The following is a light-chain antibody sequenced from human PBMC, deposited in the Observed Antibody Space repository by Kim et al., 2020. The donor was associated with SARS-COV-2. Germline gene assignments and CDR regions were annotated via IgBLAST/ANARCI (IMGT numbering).Light chain of an antibody. V-gene: IGLV3-19*01. J-gene: IGLJ3*02. CDR2: NRN. CDR3: NSRDRNGNHWV. Sequence: ALGQTVRITCQGGSLRNYFASWYQQKPGQAPVLVMYNRNIRPSGIPDRFSGSRSGDTASLTITGAQAEDEADYYCNSRDRNGNHWVFGGGTQLTVL. CDR1: SLRNYF.